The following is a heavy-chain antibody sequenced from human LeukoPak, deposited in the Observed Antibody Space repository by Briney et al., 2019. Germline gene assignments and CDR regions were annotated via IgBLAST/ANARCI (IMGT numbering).Heavy chain of an antibody. V-gene: IGHV3-23*01. CDR2: ISGSGGST. J-gene: IGHJ4*02. CDR3: AKTANIYSGSYGDYFDY. Sequence: GGSLRLSCAASGFTFSSYAMSWVRQAPGKGLEWVSAISGSGGSTYYADSVKGRFTISRDYSKNTLYLQMNSLRAEDTAVYYCAKTANIYSGSYGDYFDYWGQGTLVTVSS. CDR1: GFTFSSYA. D-gene: IGHD1-26*01.